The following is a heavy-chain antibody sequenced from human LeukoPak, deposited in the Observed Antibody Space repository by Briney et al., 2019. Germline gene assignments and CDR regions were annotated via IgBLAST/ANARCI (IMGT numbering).Heavy chain of an antibody. D-gene: IGHD1-26*01. CDR3: ARDGRGSVGFQRFDP. V-gene: IGHV3-48*03. CDR2: ISSSGSTI. CDR1: GFTFSSYY. J-gene: IGHJ5*02. Sequence: GGSLRLSCAASGFTFSSYYMNWVRQAPGKGLEWVSYISSSGSTIYYADSVKGRFTISRDNAKNSLYLQMNSLRAEDTAVYYCARDGRGSVGFQRFDPWGQGTLVTVSS.